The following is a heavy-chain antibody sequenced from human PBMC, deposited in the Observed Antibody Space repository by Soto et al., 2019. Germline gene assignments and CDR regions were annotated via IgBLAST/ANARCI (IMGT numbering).Heavy chain of an antibody. J-gene: IGHJ5*02. CDR3: ARVTSMVRGVIDNWFDP. CDR2: IIPMYGPA. CDR1: GGTFSSYA. V-gene: IGHV1-69*01. D-gene: IGHD3-10*01. Sequence: QVPLVQSGAEVKKPGSSVTVSCKASGGTFSSYAIHWVRQAPGQGLEWMGGIIPMYGPAKYAQRFQGRVTSTADDSTTTVYMELTSLTSQDTAVYYCARVTSMVRGVIDNWFDPWGHGTLVTVSS.